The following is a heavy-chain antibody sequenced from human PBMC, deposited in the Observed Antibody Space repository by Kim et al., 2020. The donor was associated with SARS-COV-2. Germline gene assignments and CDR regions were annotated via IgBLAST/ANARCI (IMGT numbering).Heavy chain of an antibody. D-gene: IGHD2-2*01. J-gene: IGHJ6*03. Sequence: GRFTISRDNAKNSLYLQMNSLRAEDTAVYYCARPREYQLPPGYYYYYMDVWGKGTTVTVSS. CDR3: ARPREYQLPPGYYYYYMDV. V-gene: IGHV3-48*03.